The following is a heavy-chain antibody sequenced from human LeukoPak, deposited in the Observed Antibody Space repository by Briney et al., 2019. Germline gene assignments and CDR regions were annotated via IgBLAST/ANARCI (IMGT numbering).Heavy chain of an antibody. CDR2: IYSGGST. V-gene: IGHV3-66*01. CDR3: AREFDSSSLDY. D-gene: IGHD6-6*01. J-gene: IGHJ4*02. Sequence: GGSLRLSCAASGFTVSTNYMSWVRQAPGKGLKWVSVIYSGGSTYYADSVKGRFTISRDNSRNTLYLQMNSLRAEDTAVYYCAREFDSSSLDYWGQGTLVTVPS. CDR1: GFTVSTNY.